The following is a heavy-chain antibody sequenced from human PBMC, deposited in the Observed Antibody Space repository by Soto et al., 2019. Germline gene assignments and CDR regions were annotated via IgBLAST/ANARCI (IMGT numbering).Heavy chain of an antibody. CDR3: TTGWGYSDN. D-gene: IGHD3-22*01. CDR1: DLAFSGAW. J-gene: IGHJ4*02. Sequence: EVQLVESGGGLVKPGGSLRLSCAASDLAFSGAWMTWVRQPPGKGLEWVGRLKSKSDGGTADYAAPVKGRFTISRDDSKTTVYLQMNSLKIEDTAVYYCTTGWGYSDNWGQGTLVTVSS. V-gene: IGHV3-15*07. CDR2: LKSKSDGGTA.